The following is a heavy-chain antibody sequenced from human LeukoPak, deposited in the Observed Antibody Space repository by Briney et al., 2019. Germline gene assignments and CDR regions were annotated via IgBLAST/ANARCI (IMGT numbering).Heavy chain of an antibody. CDR1: GGSISSGDYY. J-gene: IGHJ6*03. CDR2: IYYSGST. CDR3: ARGTYDFWSDSLWGYYYYYMDV. Sequence: SETLSLTCTVSGGSISSGDYYWSWIRQPPGKGLEWIGYIYYSGSTYYNPSLKGRVTISVDTSKNQFSLKLSSVTAADTAVYYCARGTYDFWSDSLWGYYYYYMDVWGKGTTVTVSS. V-gene: IGHV4-30-4*08. D-gene: IGHD3-3*01.